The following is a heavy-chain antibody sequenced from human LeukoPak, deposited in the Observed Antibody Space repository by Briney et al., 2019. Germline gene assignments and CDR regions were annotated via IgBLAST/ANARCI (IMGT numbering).Heavy chain of an antibody. D-gene: IGHD2-8*01. V-gene: IGHV3-7*01. Sequence: PGGSLRLSCEASGFTFNSYWMSWVRQAPGKGLEWVASIKGDGSDKNYVDSVKGRFTVSRDNAKNSLHLQMNSLSAEDTALYYCARGGLMYASSWGQGTLVTVSS. CDR3: ARGGLMYASS. J-gene: IGHJ5*02. CDR1: GFTFNSYW. CDR2: IKGDGSDK.